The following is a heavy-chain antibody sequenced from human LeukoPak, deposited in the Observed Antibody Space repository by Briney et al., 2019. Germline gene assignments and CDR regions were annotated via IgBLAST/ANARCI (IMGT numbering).Heavy chain of an antibody. CDR3: AGDGTWRFDY. V-gene: IGHV6-1*01. Sequence: PSQTLSLTCAISGDSVSSNSAAWNWIRQSPSRGLEWLGRTYYRSKWYNEYAISVKGRITIDPDTSKNRFSLQLYSVTPEDTAVYYCAGDGTWRFDYWGQGTLVTVSS. D-gene: IGHD3/OR15-3a*01. CDR1: GDSVSSNSAA. J-gene: IGHJ4*02. CDR2: TYYRSKWYN.